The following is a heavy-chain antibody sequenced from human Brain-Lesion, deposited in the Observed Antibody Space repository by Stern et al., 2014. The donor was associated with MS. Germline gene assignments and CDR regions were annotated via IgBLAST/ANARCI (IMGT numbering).Heavy chain of an antibody. CDR3: ARHDSVPRPSQLYSARDRGPGYFDY. J-gene: IGHJ4*02. D-gene: IGHD1-26*01. Sequence: QLPLKESGPGLVKPSETLSLTCTVSGGSISSSTYYWAWIRQPPGKGLEWIGNIYYSGFTYYNPSLKSRVTISVDMSKNQFSLKLSSVTAADTAIYYCARHDSVPRPSQLYSARDRGPGYFDYWGQGTLVTVSS. CDR2: IYYSGFT. CDR1: GGSISSSTYY. V-gene: IGHV4-39*01.